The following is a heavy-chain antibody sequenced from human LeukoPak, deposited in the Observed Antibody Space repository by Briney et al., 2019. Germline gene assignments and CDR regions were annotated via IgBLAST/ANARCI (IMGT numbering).Heavy chain of an antibody. J-gene: IGHJ4*02. D-gene: IGHD5-12*01. Sequence: GGSLRLSCAASGFTFSSYAMHWVRQAPGKGLEWVAVISYDGSNKYYADSVKGRFTISRDNSKNTLYLQMSSLRAEDTAVYYCASEVGYSGYEGAQPFDYWGQGTLVTVSS. CDR3: ASEVGYSGYEGAQPFDY. CDR2: ISYDGSNK. V-gene: IGHV3-30-3*01. CDR1: GFTFSSYA.